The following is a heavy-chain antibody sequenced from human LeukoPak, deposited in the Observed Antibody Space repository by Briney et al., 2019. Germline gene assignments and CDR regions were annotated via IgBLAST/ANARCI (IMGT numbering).Heavy chain of an antibody. D-gene: IGHD6-13*01. CDR2: ISGSGDST. CDR3: ARDSGRRGIAAADGTLFDY. CDR1: GFPFSSYA. V-gene: IGHV3-23*01. J-gene: IGHJ4*02. Sequence: PGGSLRLSCAASGFPFSSYAMSWVRQAPGKGLEWVSAISGSGDSTYYADSVKGRFTISRDNSKNTLYLQMNSLRAEDTAVYYCARDSGRRGIAAADGTLFDYWGQGTLVTVSS.